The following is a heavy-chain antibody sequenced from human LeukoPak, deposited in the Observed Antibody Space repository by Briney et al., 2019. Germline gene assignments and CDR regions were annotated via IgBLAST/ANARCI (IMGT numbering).Heavy chain of an antibody. CDR2: ISGSGGST. CDR1: GFTFSSYS. J-gene: IGHJ4*02. D-gene: IGHD3-10*01. Sequence: GGSLRLSCAASGFTFSSYSMNWVRQAPGKGLEWVSAISGSGGSTYYADSVKGRFTISRDNSKNTLYLQMNSLRAEDTAVYYCAKDRLSGSYYNVIRAPRYYFDYWGQGTLVTVSS. CDR3: AKDRLSGSYYNVIRAPRYYFDY. V-gene: IGHV3-23*01.